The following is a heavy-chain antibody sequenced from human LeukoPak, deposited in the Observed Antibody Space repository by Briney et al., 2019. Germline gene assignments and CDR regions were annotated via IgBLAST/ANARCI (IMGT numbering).Heavy chain of an antibody. CDR2: FDPEDGET. CDR1: GYTLTELS. V-gene: IGHV1-24*01. J-gene: IGHJ3*02. Sequence: ASVKVSCKVSGYTLTELSMHWVRQAPGKGLEWMGGFDPEDGETFYAQKFQGRVTMTRDMSTSTVYMELRSLRSDDTAVYYCAYGSGSPGDAFDIWGQGTMVTVSS. CDR3: AYGSGSPGDAFDI. D-gene: IGHD3-10*01.